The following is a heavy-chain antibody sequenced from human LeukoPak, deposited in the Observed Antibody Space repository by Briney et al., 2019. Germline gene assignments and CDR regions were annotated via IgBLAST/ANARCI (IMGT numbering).Heavy chain of an antibody. CDR2: ITGSGTNR. CDR1: GFNFSNYA. J-gene: IGHJ4*02. Sequence: PGASLRLSCVASGFNFSNYAMSWVRQAPGKGLEWVSAITGSGTNRYYADSLKGRFTTSRDNSKNTVFLQMNGLRHEDTAIYYCVIWGDYDVLTGYYVPDYWDQGTLVTVAS. D-gene: IGHD3-9*01. CDR3: VIWGDYDVLTGYYVPDY. V-gene: IGHV3-23*01.